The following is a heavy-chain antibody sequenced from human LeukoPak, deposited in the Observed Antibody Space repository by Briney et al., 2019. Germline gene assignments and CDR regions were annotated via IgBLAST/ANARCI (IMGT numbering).Heavy chain of an antibody. Sequence: XAAXGFTFSSYEMXWVRQAPGKGLEWVSYISSSGSTIYYADSVKGRFTISRENAKNSLYLQMNSLRAEDTAVYYCASFATYGYSYRYYFDYWGQGTLVTVSS. CDR1: GFTFSSYE. V-gene: IGHV3-48*03. J-gene: IGHJ4*02. CDR2: ISSSGSTI. D-gene: IGHD5-18*01. CDR3: ASFATYGYSYRYYFDY.